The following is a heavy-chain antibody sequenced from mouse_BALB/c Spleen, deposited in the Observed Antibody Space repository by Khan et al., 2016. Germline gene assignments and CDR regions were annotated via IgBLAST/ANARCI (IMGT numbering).Heavy chain of an antibody. CDR2: ISYDGSN. D-gene: IGHD1-2*01. V-gene: IGHV3-6*02. Sequence: EVQLQESGPGLVKPSQSLSLTCSVTGYSITSGYYWNWIRQFPGNKLEWMGYISYDGSNNYNPSLKNRISITRDTSKNQFFLKLNSVTTEDTATYYCARGGLLRLRGYFAYWGQGTPLTVSS. CDR3: ARGGLLRLRGYFAY. J-gene: IGHJ2*01. CDR1: GYSITSGYY.